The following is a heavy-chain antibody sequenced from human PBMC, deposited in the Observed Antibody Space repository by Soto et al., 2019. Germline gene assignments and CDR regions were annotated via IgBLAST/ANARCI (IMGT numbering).Heavy chain of an antibody. CDR1: GFSFSDYD. D-gene: IGHD3-22*01. Sequence: GGSLRLSCTASGFSFSDYDMSWLRQAPGRGLEWLSAITSGSRTIKYSDSVRGRFTISRDNARNSLSLRMNSLRDDDSAVYYCARDRPYDDSAYDFWGQGTLVTVSS. CDR3: ARDRPYDDSAYDF. CDR2: ITSGSRTI. V-gene: IGHV3-11*04. J-gene: IGHJ4*02.